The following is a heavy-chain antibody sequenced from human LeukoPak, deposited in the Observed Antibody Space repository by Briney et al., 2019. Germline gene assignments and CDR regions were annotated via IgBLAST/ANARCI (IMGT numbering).Heavy chain of an antibody. D-gene: IGHD3-10*01. V-gene: IGHV4-59*08. CDR3: ASRSGSFSDALDI. CDR1: GGSIRSYY. Sequence: SETLPLTCAVSGGSIRSYYWGWIRQPPGKGLEWIGYIHYSESTKYNPSLKSRVTMSVDTSKNQFSLKLSSVTAADTAVYYCASRSGSFSDALDIWGQGTLVTVSS. J-gene: IGHJ3*02. CDR2: IHYSEST.